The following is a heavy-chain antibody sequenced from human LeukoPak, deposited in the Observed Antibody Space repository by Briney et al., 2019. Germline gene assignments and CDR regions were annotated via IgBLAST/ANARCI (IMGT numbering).Heavy chain of an antibody. CDR1: GGSISSYY. CDR2: IYSSGST. J-gene: IGHJ4*02. CDR3: ARAHTSSWYMDY. Sequence: PSETLSLTCSVSGGSISSYYWSWIRQPPGKGLEWIEYIYSSGSTNYNPSLKSRVTISLDTSENQLSLKLSSVTAADTAVYYCARAHTSSWYMDYWGQGTLVTVSS. D-gene: IGHD6-13*01. V-gene: IGHV4-59*01.